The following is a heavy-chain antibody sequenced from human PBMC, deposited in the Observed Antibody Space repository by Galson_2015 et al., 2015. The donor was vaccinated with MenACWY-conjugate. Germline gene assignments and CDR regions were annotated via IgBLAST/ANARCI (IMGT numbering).Heavy chain of an antibody. CDR1: GFPFNTYY. Sequence: SLRVSCAASGFPFNTYYINFIRQAPGKGLEWIAYIDRSGAKTHYADSVKGRFNVSRDNTKNVLFLQMTSLTVEDTAVYYCARGIQLRFLEPPYYLDVWGRGTTVIVSS. CDR2: IDRSGAKT. D-gene: IGHD3-3*01. V-gene: IGHV3-11*06. CDR3: ARGIQLRFLEPPYYLDV. J-gene: IGHJ6*03.